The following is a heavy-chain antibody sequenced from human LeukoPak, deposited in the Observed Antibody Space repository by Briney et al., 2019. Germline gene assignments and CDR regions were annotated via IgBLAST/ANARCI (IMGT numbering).Heavy chain of an antibody. CDR2: INNSGTRT. CDR1: GITIRNYG. J-gene: IGHJ4*02. D-gene: IGHD5-18*01. V-gene: IGHV3-23*05. Sequence: GGSLRLSCAASGITIRNYGMTWVRQAPGRGLQWVSSINNSGTRTFYEDSVRGRFTISRDDSKNTIYLQMNSLRAEDTAVYYCARDPGYSYGYDYWGQGTLVTVSS. CDR3: ARDPGYSYGYDY.